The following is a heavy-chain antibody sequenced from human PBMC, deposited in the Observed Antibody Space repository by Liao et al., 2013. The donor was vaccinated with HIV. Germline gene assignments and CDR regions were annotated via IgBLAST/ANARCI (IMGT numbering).Heavy chain of an antibody. V-gene: IGHV4-61*02. J-gene: IGHJ4*02. CDR1: GGSISSGSYY. CDR2: IYTSGST. Sequence: QVQLQESGPGLVKPSQTLSLTCTVSGGSISSGSYYWSWIRQPAGKGLEWIGRIYTSGSTNYNPSLKSRVTISIDTSKNQFSLKLSSVTAADTAVYYCARWGSLYNWNYERDYWGQGNPGPPSPQ. CDR3: ARWGSLYNWNYERDY. D-gene: IGHD1-7*01.